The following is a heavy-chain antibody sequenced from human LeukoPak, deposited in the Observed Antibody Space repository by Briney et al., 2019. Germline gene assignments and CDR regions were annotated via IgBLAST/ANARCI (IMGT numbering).Heavy chain of an antibody. CDR2: IDSSGSTT. CDR1: GFTFSSNY. CDR3: ARDLYGGYGVDV. D-gene: IGHD4-23*01. Sequence: GGSLRLSCAASGFTFSSNYMNWVRQAPGKGLEWVSYIDSSGSTTFYADAVKGRFTISRDNANNSLYLQMNSLRAEDTAVYYCARDLYGGYGVDVWGQETTVTVSS. J-gene: IGHJ6*02. V-gene: IGHV3-48*03.